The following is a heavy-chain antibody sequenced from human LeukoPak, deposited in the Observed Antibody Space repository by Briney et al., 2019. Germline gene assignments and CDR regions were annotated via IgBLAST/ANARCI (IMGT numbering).Heavy chain of an antibody. V-gene: IGHV4-4*09. D-gene: IGHD1-14*01. J-gene: IGHJ3*02. CDR2: IYTSGST. CDR3: ARRRPQVRAFDI. Sequence: SETLSLTCTVSGGSISSYYWSWIRQPPGEGLEWIGYIYTSGSTNYNPSLKSRVTISVDTSKNQFSLKLSSVTAADTAVYYCARRRPQVRAFDIWGQGTMVTVSS. CDR1: GGSISSYY.